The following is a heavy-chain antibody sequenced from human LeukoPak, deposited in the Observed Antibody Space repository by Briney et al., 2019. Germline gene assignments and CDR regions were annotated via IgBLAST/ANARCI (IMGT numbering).Heavy chain of an antibody. J-gene: IGHJ4*02. CDR1: GGSVSNSLYY. CDR3: ARVLRAASWRSYDY. V-gene: IGHV4-61*01. CDR2: IYYSGST. Sequence: SETLSLTCTVSGGSVSNSLYYWSWIRQPPGKGLEWIGYIYYSGSTNYNPSLKSRVTISIDTSRNQFFLRLNSMTAADAAIYYCARVLRAASWRSYDYWGQGSLVTVSS. D-gene: IGHD5-18*01.